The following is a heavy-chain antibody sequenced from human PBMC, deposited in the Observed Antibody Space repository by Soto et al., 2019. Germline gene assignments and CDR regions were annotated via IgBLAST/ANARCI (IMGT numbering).Heavy chain of an antibody. J-gene: IGHJ4*02. CDR1: GFPFGENA. Sequence: LRLSCAASGFPFGENAMSWVRQAPGKGLEWVSGISDSGATTYYADSVRGRFTISRDNSKNTLYLQMKSLRAEDSASYYCAKEDTSSGSLDYWGQAALVTVSS. CDR3: AKEDTSSGSLDY. V-gene: IGHV3-23*01. D-gene: IGHD6-19*01. CDR2: ISDSGATT.